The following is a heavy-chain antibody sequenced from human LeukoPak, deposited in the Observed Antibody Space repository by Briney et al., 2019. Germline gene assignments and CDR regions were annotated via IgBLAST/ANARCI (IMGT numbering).Heavy chain of an antibody. D-gene: IGHD6-13*01. CDR1: GFTFSSYW. CDR2: IKQDGSAK. V-gene: IGHV3-7*01. CDR3: ARDSPYSAGGQPADY. J-gene: IGHJ4*02. Sequence: GGFLRLSCAASGFTFSSYWMSWVRQAPGKGLEWVANIKQDGSAKYYVDSVKGRFTISRDNAKNSLFLQMSSLRDEDTAVYYCARDSPYSAGGQPADYWGQGTLVTVSS.